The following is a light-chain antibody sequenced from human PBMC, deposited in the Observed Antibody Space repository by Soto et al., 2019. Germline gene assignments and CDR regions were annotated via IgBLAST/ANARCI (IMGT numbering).Light chain of an antibody. Sequence: QSALTQPASVSGSPGQSITISCTGTSSDVGAYNYVSWYQQHPGKAPKLMIYDVDNRPSGVSYRFSGSKSGNTASLTISGLQTEDEADYSCNAYTTSHTVVFGGGTKLTVL. CDR3: NAYTTSHTVV. CDR1: SSDVGAYNY. J-gene: IGLJ2*01. V-gene: IGLV2-14*01. CDR2: DVD.